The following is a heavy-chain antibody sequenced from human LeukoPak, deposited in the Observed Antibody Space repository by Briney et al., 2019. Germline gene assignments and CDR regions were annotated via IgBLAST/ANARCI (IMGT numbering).Heavy chain of an antibody. CDR2: IYYSGST. CDR1: GGSISSSSYY. D-gene: IGHD4-23*01. V-gene: IGHV4-39*07. J-gene: IGHJ4*02. Sequence: PSETLSLTCTVSGGSISSSSYYWGWIRQPPGKGLEWIGSIYYSGSTYYNPSLQSRVIISVDTSKNHFSLKLSSVTAADTAVYYCARAPRGDSTVVTLYYFDYWGQGTLVTVSS. CDR3: ARAPRGDSTVVTLYYFDY.